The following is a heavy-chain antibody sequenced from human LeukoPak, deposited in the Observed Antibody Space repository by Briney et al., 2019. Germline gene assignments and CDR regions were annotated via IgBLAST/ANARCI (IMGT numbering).Heavy chain of an antibody. CDR2: ISYDGSNK. V-gene: IGHV3-30-3*01. D-gene: IGHD6-19*01. CDR1: GFTFSSYA. Sequence: GGSLRLSCAASGFTFSSYAMHWVRQAPGKGLEWVAVISYDGSNKYYADSVKGRFTISRDNSKSTLYLQMNSLRAEDTAVYYCAKAGGSSGFYFDYWGQGTLVTVSS. J-gene: IGHJ4*02. CDR3: AKAGGSSGFYFDY.